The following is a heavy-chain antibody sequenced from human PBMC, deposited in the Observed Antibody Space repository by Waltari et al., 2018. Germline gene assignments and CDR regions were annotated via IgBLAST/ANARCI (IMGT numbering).Heavy chain of an antibody. V-gene: IGHV3-74*01. J-gene: IGHJ4*02. CDR3: TRDTAGYDY. CDR2: ISRDGYSR. D-gene: IGHD6-13*01. CDR1: GFPFTNYW. Sequence: VQLVESGGGLVQPGGSMILSCAASGFPFTNYWIPWVRQAPGKGLEWVSRISRDGYSRNYADSVKGRFTISRDNTNSTVYLQMNSLRAEDTALYYCTRDTAGYDYWGRGTLVTVS.